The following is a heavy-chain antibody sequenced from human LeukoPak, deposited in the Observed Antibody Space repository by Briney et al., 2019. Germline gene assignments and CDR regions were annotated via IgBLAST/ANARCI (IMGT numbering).Heavy chain of an antibody. CDR1: GFAFNKHG. D-gene: IGHD3-22*01. CDR3: AKGEYYYDSSGYPDY. V-gene: IGHV3-30*02. Sequence: GGSLRLSCAASGFAFNKHGIHWVRQAPGKGLEWVAFIPYDGSNKFYADSAKGRFTISRDNSKNTLYLQMNSLRAEDTAVYYCAKGEYYYDSSGYPDYWGQGTLVTVSS. J-gene: IGHJ4*02. CDR2: IPYDGSNK.